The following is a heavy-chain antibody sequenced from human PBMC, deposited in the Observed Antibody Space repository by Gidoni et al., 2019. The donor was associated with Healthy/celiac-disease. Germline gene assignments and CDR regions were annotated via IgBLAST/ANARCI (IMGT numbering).Heavy chain of an antibody. D-gene: IGHD4-17*01. CDR1: GRTFSSYA. V-gene: IGHV1-69*01. J-gene: IGHJ6*02. Sequence: QVQLVQYGAAVKKPGSSVKVSRKASGRTFSSYAISWVRQAPGQGLEWMGGIIPIFGTANYAQKFQGRVTITADESTSTAYMELSSLRSEDTAVYYCARDSYVYGDYFGLPDVWGQGTTVTVSS. CDR3: ARDSYVYGDYFGLPDV. CDR2: IIPIFGTA.